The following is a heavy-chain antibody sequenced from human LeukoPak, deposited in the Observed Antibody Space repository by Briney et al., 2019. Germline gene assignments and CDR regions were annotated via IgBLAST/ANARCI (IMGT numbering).Heavy chain of an antibody. J-gene: IGHJ2*01. V-gene: IGHV4-30-4*08. CDR3: ARATWVRYFDL. Sequence: SQTLSLTCTVSGGSISSGDYYWSWIRQPPGTGLEWIGYIYYSGSTYCNPSLKSRVTISVDTSKNQFSLKLSSVTAADTAVYYCARATWVRYFDLWGRGTLVTVSS. CDR1: GGSISSGDYY. CDR2: IYYSGST. D-gene: IGHD7-27*01.